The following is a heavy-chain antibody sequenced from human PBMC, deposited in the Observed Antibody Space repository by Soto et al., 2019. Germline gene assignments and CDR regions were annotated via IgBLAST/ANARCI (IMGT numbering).Heavy chain of an antibody. J-gene: IGHJ6*02. D-gene: IGHD6-13*01. CDR2: INAGGNHE. V-gene: IGHV3-21*06. CDR1: GFIFSTYG. Sequence: GGSLRVSCAASGFIFSTYGMNWVRPAPGKGPEWVSSINAGGNHEDHADSVKGRFTISRDNAKNSLYLQMNSLRAADTALYYCATDGAAGSAMGVWGHGPTVTVSS. CDR3: ATDGAAGSAMGV.